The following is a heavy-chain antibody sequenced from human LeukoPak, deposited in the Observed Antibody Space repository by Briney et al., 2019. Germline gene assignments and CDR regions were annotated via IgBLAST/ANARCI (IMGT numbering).Heavy chain of an antibody. CDR3: AKVFYYYDSSGDREEAFDI. Sequence: GGSLRLSCAASGFTFSSYAMSWVRQAPGKGLEWVSAISGSGGSTYYADSVKGRFTISRDNSKNTLYLQMNSLRAEDTAVYYCAKVFYYYDSSGDREEAFDIWGQGTMVTVSS. V-gene: IGHV3-23*01. CDR2: ISGSGGST. J-gene: IGHJ3*02. D-gene: IGHD3-22*01. CDR1: GFTFSSYA.